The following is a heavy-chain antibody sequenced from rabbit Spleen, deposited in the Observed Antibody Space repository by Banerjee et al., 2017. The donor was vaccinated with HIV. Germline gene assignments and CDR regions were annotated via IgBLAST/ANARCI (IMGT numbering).Heavy chain of an antibody. CDR1: GIDFSSYYY. D-gene: IGHD1-1*01. V-gene: IGHV1S40*01. CDR3: ARDLPGVIGWNFNL. J-gene: IGHJ4*01. CDR2: INSFSGRP. Sequence: QSLEESGGDLVKPGASLTLTCKASGIDFSSYYYMCWVRQVPGKGLEWIACINSFSGRPVYATWVNGRFTISKASWTTVTLHMTGLTAADTATYFCARDLPGVIGWNFNLWGPGTLVTVS.